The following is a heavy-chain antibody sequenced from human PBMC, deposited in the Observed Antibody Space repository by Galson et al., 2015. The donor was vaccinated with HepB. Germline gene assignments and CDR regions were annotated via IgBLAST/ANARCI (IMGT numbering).Heavy chain of an antibody. V-gene: IGHV3-23*01. J-gene: IGHJ4*02. CDR2: ISGSGFST. CDR1: GFTFGSYA. Sequence: SLRLSCAASGFTFGSYAMTWVRQAPGKGLEWVSTISGSGFSTFYADSVKGRFTISRDNSKNTLYLQMNSLRAEDTAIYYCASVIVVVTAIDYWGQGTLVTVSS. CDR3: ASVIVVVTAIDY. D-gene: IGHD2-21*02.